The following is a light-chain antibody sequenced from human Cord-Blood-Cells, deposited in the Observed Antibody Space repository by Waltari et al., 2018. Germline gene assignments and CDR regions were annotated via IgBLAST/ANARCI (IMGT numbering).Light chain of an antibody. J-gene: IGLJ2*01. CDR2: AVS. V-gene: IGLV2-8*01. Sequence: QSALTQPPSASGSPGQSVTISCNGTSSDAGGYKFVPWYQQHPGKTPKHRIYAVSRGPSRVPDRVSGSKSCNAASLTVSGLRAEDEAEYYCSSDAGSDNLVFGGGTKLTVL. CDR3: SSDAGSDNLV. CDR1: SSDAGGYKF.